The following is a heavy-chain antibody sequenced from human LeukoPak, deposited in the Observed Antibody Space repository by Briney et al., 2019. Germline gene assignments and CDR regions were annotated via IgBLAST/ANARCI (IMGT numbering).Heavy chain of an antibody. CDR2: ISSSSSYI. CDR1: GFTFSSYS. V-gene: IGHV3-21*01. CDR3: AREWAYGSSWYVPGYYYYMDV. J-gene: IGHJ6*03. Sequence: GGSLRLSCAASGFTFSSYSMNWVRQAPGKGLEWVSSISSSSSYIYYADSVKGRFTISRDNAKNSLYLQMNSLRAEDTAVYYCAREWAYGSSWYVPGYYYYMDVWGKGTTVTVSS. D-gene: IGHD6-13*01.